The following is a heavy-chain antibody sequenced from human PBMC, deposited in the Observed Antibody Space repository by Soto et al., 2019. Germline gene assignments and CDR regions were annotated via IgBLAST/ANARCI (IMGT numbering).Heavy chain of an antibody. Sequence: KPSETLSLTCTVSGGSISSYYWSWIRQPAGKGLEWIGRIYTSGSTNYNPSLKSRVTMSVDTSKNQFSLKLSSVTAADTAVYYCARDWEGPLRFLEWPHLYYYYYGMDVWGQGTTVTVSS. CDR2: IYTSGST. CDR1: GGSISSYY. J-gene: IGHJ6*02. CDR3: ARDWEGPLRFLEWPHLYYYYYGMDV. V-gene: IGHV4-4*07. D-gene: IGHD3-3*01.